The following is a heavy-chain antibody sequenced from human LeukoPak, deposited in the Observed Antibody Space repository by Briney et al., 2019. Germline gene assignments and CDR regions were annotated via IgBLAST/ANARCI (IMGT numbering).Heavy chain of an antibody. CDR1: GGTFSSYA. D-gene: IGHD2-15*01. V-gene: IGHV1-69*06. CDR3: ARVACSGGSCYPGQ. CDR2: IIPIFGTA. J-gene: IGHJ4*02. Sequence: GASVKVSCKASGGTFSSYAISWVRQAPGQGLEWMGGIIPIFGTANYAQKFQGRVTITADKSTSTAYMELSSLRSEDTAVYYCARVACSGGSCYPGQWGQGTLVTVSS.